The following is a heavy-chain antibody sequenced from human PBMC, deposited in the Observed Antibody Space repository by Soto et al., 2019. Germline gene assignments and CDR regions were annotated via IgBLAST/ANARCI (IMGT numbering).Heavy chain of an antibody. J-gene: IGHJ4*02. CDR1: GGSISSGDYY. Sequence: PSETLSLTCTVSGGSISSGDYYWSWIRQPPGKGLEWIGYIYYSGTTYYSPSLKSRVTISVDTSKNQFFLKLSSVTAADTAVYYCARTTTSSSWYVLHYWGQGTLVTVSS. D-gene: IGHD6-13*01. CDR3: ARTTTSSSWYVLHY. V-gene: IGHV4-30-4*01. CDR2: IYYSGTT.